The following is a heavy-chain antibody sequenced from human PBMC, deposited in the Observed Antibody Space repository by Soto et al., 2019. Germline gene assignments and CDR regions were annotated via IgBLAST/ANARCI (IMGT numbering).Heavy chain of an antibody. CDR3: ARRGPGTYFDY. CDR2: ISGSGDST. Sequence: GGSLRLSCAASGFIFDNYAMYWVRQTPGKGLEWVSGISGSGDSTYYADSVKGRFTISRDNSKNTLYLQMNSLRTEDTAVYYCARRGPGTYFDYWGQGTLVTVSS. CDR1: GFIFDNYA. J-gene: IGHJ4*02. V-gene: IGHV3-23*01. D-gene: IGHD6-13*01.